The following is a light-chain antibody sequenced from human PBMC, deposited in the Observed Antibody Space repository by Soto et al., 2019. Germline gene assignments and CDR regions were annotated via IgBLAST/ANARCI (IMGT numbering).Light chain of an antibody. J-gene: IGKJ4*01. CDR2: DAS. Sequence: DIQMTQSPSTLSASVGDRVTITCRASQSISSWLAWYQQKPVKAPKLLIYDASSLESGVPSRFSGSGSGTEFTLTISRLHPDDFATYYCQQYNSYPLTFGGGTKVEIK. CDR3: QQYNSYPLT. V-gene: IGKV1-5*01. CDR1: QSISSW.